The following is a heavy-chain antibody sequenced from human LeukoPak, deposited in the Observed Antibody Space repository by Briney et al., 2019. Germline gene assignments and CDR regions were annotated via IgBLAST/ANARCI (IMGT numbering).Heavy chain of an antibody. CDR2: IIPILGIA. J-gene: IGHJ4*02. D-gene: IGHD3-3*02. CDR3: ARGGISSGHDLDY. Sequence: GASVKVSCKASGGTFSSYAISWVRQAPGQGLEWMGRIIPILGIANYAQKFQGRVTITADKSTSTAYMELSSLRSEDTAVYYCARGGISSGHDLDYWGQGTLDTVSS. V-gene: IGHV1-69*04. CDR1: GGTFSSYA.